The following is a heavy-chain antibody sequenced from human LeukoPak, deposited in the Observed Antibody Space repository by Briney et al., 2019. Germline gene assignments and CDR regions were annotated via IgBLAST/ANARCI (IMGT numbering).Heavy chain of an antibody. J-gene: IGHJ4*02. CDR1: GFTFSSYE. CDR3: AKDIVGGGDDY. V-gene: IGHV3-7*01. Sequence: GGSLRLSCAASGFTFSSYEMNWVRQAPGKGQKWVANIQEDGKKENYVNSVRGRFTISRDNAKNSIYLQMNNLRVEDTAVYYCAKDIVGGGDDYWGQGTLVIVSS. D-gene: IGHD2-21*02. CDR2: IQEDGKKE.